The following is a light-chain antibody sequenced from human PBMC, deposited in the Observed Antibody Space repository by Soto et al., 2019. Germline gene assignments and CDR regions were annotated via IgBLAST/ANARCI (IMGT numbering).Light chain of an antibody. CDR3: QQSYSTPGT. J-gene: IGKJ1*01. CDR1: QGISSY. CDR2: AAS. Sequence: DIPMTQYPSSLSASVGDIVTITCRASQGISSYLAWYQQKPGKAPKLLIYAASSLQSGVPSRFSGSGSGTDFTLTISSLQPEDFATYYCQQSYSTPGTFGQGTKVDIK. V-gene: IGKV1-39*01.